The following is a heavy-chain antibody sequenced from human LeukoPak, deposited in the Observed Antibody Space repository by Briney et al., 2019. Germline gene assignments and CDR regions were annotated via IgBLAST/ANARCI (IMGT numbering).Heavy chain of an antibody. CDR3: ARVRNGYLPDY. CDR1: GGSISSGSYY. D-gene: IGHD1-1*01. J-gene: IGHJ4*02. V-gene: IGHV4-61*02. CDR2: IYTSGST. Sequence: PSQTLSLTCTVSGGSISSGSYYWSWIRQPAGKGLEWIGRIYTSGSTNYNPSLKSRVTISVDTSKNQFSLKLSSVTAADTAVYYCARVRNGYLPDYWGQGTLVTVSS.